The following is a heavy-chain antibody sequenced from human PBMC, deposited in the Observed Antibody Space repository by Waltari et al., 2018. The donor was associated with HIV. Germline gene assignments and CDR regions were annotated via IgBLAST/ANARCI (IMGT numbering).Heavy chain of an antibody. V-gene: IGHV3-66*01. CDR2: VYSDGNT. D-gene: IGHD3-10*01. J-gene: IGHJ4*02. CDR1: GIAASRST. Sequence: EVHLVGFGGGLVQPGGSLGLSCVASGIAASRSTIVWVRQAPGKGLEWVSVVYSDGNTYYADSVKGRFTISRDNSRNTLYLQMNSLRAEDTAVYYCARAAYYGSGSYVYHFDYWGQGTLVTVSS. CDR3: ARAAYYGSGSYVYHFDY.